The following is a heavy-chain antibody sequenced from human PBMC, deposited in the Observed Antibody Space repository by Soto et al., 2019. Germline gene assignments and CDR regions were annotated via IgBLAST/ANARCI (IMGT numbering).Heavy chain of an antibody. V-gene: IGHV3-73*01. D-gene: IGHD3-9*01. CDR1: GFTFSGSA. J-gene: IGHJ4*02. CDR3: TRHVRYFDWLDFDY. Sequence: HPGGSLRLSCAASGFTFSGSAMHWVRQASGKGLEWVGCIRSKANSYATAYAASVKGRFTISRDDSKNTAYLQMNSLKTEDTAVYYCTRHVRYFDWLDFDYWGQGTLVTVSS. CDR2: IRSKANSYAT.